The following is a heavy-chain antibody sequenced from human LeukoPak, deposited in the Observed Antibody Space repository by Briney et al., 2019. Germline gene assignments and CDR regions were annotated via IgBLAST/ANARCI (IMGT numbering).Heavy chain of an antibody. CDR2: INPSSGGP. CDR1: GYTFTGYY. Sequence: ASVKVSCKASGYTFTGYYIHWVRQAPGQGLEWMGWINPSSGGPNYAQKFQDRVTMTRDTSITTAYMELSRLTSDDTAVYYCARGYSCGPAYFDYWGQGTLVTVSS. D-gene: IGHD5-18*01. V-gene: IGHV1-2*02. J-gene: IGHJ4*02. CDR3: ARGYSCGPAYFDY.